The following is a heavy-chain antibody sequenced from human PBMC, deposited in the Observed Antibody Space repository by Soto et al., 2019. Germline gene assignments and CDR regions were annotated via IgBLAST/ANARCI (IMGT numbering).Heavy chain of an antibody. CDR1: GYTFTSYD. CDR3: ARNPTETGTFEY. V-gene: IGHV1-8*01. Sequence: ASVKVSRKASGYTFTSYDINWVRQATGQGLEWMGWLKPNGGDTGYAQNFQGRVTLTRNTSTVTAYMELTSLTSADTAVYFCARNPTETGTFEYWGQGTPVTVSS. J-gene: IGHJ4*02. CDR2: LKPNGGDT. D-gene: IGHD7-27*01.